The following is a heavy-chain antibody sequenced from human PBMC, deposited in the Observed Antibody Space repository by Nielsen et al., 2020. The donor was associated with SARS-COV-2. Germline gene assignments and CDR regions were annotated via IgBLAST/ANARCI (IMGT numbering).Heavy chain of an antibody. CDR3: ARHLSFCRGSYYSCHAFDI. CDR2: IYYSGST. J-gene: IGHJ3*02. V-gene: IGHV4-59*08. CDR1: GGSISSYY. D-gene: IGHD1-26*01. Sequence: SETLSLTCTVSGGSISSYYWSWIRQPPGKGLEWIGYIYYSGSTNYNPSLKSRVTISVDTSKNQFSLKLSSVTAADTAVYYCARHLSFCRGSYYSCHAFDIWGQGTMVTVSS.